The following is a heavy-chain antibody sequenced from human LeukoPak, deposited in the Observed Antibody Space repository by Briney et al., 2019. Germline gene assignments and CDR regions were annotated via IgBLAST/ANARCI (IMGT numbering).Heavy chain of an antibody. CDR1: GFTFSDYY. J-gene: IGHJ6*02. V-gene: IGHV3-11*01. CDR2: ISSSGSTM. CDR3: AREAIKTTYYDFWSGSPGYYGMDV. D-gene: IGHD3-3*01. Sequence: GGSLRLSCAASGFTFSDYYMSWIRQAPGKGLEWVSYISSSGSTMYYADSVKGRFTISRDNAKNSLYLQMNSLRAEDTAVYYCAREAIKTTYYDFWSGSPGYYGMDVWGQGTTVTVSS.